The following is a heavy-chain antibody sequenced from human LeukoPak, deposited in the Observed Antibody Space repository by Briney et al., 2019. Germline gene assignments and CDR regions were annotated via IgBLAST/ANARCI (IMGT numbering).Heavy chain of an antibody. CDR2: ITTSDGNT. CDR3: AKDLSVGATDYAIDY. CDR1: GFTFSSYT. D-gene: IGHD1-26*01. J-gene: IGHJ4*02. Sequence: GGSLRLSCAASGFTFSSYTMSWVRQAPGKGLEWVSTITTSDGNTYYADSVKGRFTVSRDNSKNTLYLQMNSLRAEDTAVYYCAKDLSVGATDYAIDYWGQGTLVTVSS. V-gene: IGHV3-23*01.